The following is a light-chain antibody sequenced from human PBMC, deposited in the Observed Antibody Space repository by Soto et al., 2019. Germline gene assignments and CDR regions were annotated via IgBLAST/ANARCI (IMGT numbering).Light chain of an antibody. CDR3: EDDSSLSGLT. CDR1: QSIGPW. J-gene: IGKJ4*01. V-gene: IGKV1-5*03. CDR2: EAS. Sequence: DIQMTQSPSTLSASVGDRVTITCRASQSIGPWLAWYQQKPGKAPKLLLYEASNLQSGVPSRFSGSGSATEFTLTISSLQPDDLVTDYCEDDSSLSGLTFGGGTKVDI.